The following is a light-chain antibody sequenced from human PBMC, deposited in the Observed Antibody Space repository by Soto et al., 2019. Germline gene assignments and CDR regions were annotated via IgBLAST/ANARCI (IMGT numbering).Light chain of an antibody. CDR1: QSISGN. Sequence: EIELAQSPGSPSQSPGERATLSCRASQSISGNLAWYQQKPGLAPRLLIYHTSTRATGVPARFSGSGSGTEFSLTISSLQSEDFAVYYCQRYDNWPLPFGGGTKVDIK. J-gene: IGKJ4*01. CDR2: HTS. CDR3: QRYDNWPLP. V-gene: IGKV3-15*01.